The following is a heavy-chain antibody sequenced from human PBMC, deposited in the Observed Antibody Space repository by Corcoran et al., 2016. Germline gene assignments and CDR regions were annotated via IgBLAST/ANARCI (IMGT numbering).Heavy chain of an antibody. Sequence: QITLKESGPTLVKPTQTLTLTCTFSGFSLSTSGVGVGWIRQPPGKALEWLALIYWNDDKRYSPSLKRRLTLTKDTSKNQVVLTMTNMDHVYTATYYCAHDSGWYRLGGWEYGMDVWGQGTTVTFSS. D-gene: IGHD6-19*01. CDR2: IYWNDDK. V-gene: IGHV2-5*01. J-gene: IGHJ6*02. CDR1: GFSLSTSGVG. CDR3: AHDSGWYRLGGWEYGMDV.